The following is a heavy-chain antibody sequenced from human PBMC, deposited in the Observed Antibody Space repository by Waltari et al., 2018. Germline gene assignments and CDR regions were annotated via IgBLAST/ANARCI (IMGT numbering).Heavy chain of an antibody. J-gene: IGHJ6*02. D-gene: IGHD6-19*01. CDR3: AREGAEQWVVEDYGMDV. CDR2: IYSGGST. V-gene: IGHV3-53*01. CDR1: GFTVSSNY. Sequence: EVQLVESGGGLIQPGGSLRLSCAASGFTVSSNYMSWVRQAPGKGLEGVSVIYSGGSTYYADSVKGRFTVSRDNAKNTLYLQMDTLRAEDTAVYYCAREGAEQWVVEDYGMDVWGQGTTVTVS.